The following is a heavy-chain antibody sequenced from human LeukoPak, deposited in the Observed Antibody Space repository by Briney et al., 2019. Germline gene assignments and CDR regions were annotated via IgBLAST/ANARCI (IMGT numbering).Heavy chain of an antibody. V-gene: IGHV4-39*01. J-gene: IGHJ3*02. D-gene: IGHD2-15*01. Sequence: SETLSLTCTVSGGSIISSDYHWGWVRQPPGKGLEWIGTISYSGNTDYNPSLRSRVTMSVDTSNNQFSLRLGSVTAADTAVYHCARHCCSGPAKRVFDIWGQGTMVTVSS. CDR3: ARHCCSGPAKRVFDI. CDR1: GGSIISSDYH. CDR2: ISYSGNT.